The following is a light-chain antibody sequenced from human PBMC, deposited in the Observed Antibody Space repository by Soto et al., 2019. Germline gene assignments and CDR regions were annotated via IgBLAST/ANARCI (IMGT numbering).Light chain of an antibody. Sequence: QSALTQPASVSGSSGQSITISCTGSSGDIGTYNLVSWYQQHPGRAPKLIIFEGNKRPSGVSNRFSASKSGNTASLAISGLQAEDEADYHCCSYAGRSTVICGGGTKLTVL. CDR3: CSYAGRSTVI. CDR2: EGN. V-gene: IGLV2-23*01. J-gene: IGLJ2*01. CDR1: SGDIGTYNL.